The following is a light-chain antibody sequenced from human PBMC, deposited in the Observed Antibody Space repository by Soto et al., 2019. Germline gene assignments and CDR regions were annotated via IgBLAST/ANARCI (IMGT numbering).Light chain of an antibody. V-gene: IGKV3-20*01. CDR1: QSMGSN. CDR3: QQYDSSPKA. Sequence: EIVMTLSPVTMSVYPGERATLSCRASQSMGSNVAWYQQKPGQAPRLLIYGASTRATGIPDRFSGSGSGTDFTLTISRLEPEDFAVYDCQQYDSSPKAFGQGTK. CDR2: GAS. J-gene: IGKJ1*01.